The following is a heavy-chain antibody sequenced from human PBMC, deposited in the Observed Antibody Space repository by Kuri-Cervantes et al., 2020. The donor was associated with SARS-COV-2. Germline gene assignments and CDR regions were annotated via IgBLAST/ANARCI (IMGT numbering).Heavy chain of an antibody. CDR1: GGSFSGYY. J-gene: IGHJ1*01. Sequence: SETLSLTCAVYGGSFSGYYWSWIRQPPGKGLEWIGEINHSGSTNYNPSLKSRVTISVDTSKNQSSLKLSSLTAADTAVYYCARGRDYYDSSGYPDSEYFQHWGQGTLVTVSS. CDR2: INHSGST. V-gene: IGHV4-34*01. D-gene: IGHD3-22*01. CDR3: ARGRDYYDSSGYPDSEYFQH.